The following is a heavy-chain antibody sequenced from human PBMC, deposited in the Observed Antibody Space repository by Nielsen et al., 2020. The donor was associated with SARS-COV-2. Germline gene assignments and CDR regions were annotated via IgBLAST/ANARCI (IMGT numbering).Heavy chain of an antibody. D-gene: IGHD3-9*01. CDR2: INAGNGNT. Sequence: ASVKVSCKASGYTFTSYGISWVRQAPGQRLEWMGWINAGNGNTKYSQKFQGRVTITRDTSASTAYMELSSLRSEDTAVYYCASSGPYDILTGYYSYYYMDVWGKGTTVTVSS. V-gene: IGHV1-3*01. CDR1: GYTFTSYG. J-gene: IGHJ6*03. CDR3: ASSGPYDILTGYYSYYYMDV.